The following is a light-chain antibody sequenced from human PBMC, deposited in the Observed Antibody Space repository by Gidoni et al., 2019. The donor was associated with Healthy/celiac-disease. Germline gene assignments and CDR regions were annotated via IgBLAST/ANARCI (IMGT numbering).Light chain of an antibody. CDR3: MQAIQTPPLT. CDR2: WGS. Sequence: MTQSPLSLPVTPGEPASISCRSCQSLLHSNGYNYLDWYLQKPGQSRQLLNYWGSTRAPVVPDRFSGRGSGTDFTLKISREEAEDVGVYYCMQAIQTPPLTFGGGTKVEIK. CDR1: QSLLHSNGYNY. V-gene: IGKV2-28*01. J-gene: IGKJ4*01.